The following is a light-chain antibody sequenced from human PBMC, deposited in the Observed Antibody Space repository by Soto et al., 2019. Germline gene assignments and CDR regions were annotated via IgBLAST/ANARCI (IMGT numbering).Light chain of an antibody. CDR1: QSISSW. V-gene: IGKV1-5*01. CDR2: GAS. J-gene: IGKJ5*01. Sequence: DIQMTQSPSTLSASVGDRVTITCRASQSISSWLAWYQQKPGKAPKLLISGASSRATGIPDRFSGSGSGTDFTLTISRLEPEDFALYYCQHYVERSPITFGQGTRLEIK. CDR3: QHYVERSPIT.